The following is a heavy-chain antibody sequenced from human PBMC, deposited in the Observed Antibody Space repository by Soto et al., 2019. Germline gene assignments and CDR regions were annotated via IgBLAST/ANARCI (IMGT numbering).Heavy chain of an antibody. D-gene: IGHD2-2*01. Sequence: PSETLSLTCTVSGGSISSYYWSWIRQPPGKGLEWIGYIYYSGSTNYNPSLKSRVTISVDTSKNQFSLKLSSVTAADTAVYYCASARPPRLVPAATARPNYYYGMDVWGQGTTVTVSS. CDR3: ASARPPRLVPAATARPNYYYGMDV. CDR1: GGSISSYY. CDR2: IYYSGST. J-gene: IGHJ6*02. V-gene: IGHV4-59*01.